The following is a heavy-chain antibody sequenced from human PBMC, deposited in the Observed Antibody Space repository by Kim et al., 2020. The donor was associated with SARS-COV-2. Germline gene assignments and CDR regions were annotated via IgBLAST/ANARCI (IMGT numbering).Heavy chain of an antibody. CDR2: IYSGGSST. D-gene: IGHD3-22*01. CDR3: AKDLPAGVDYYDSSGYFDY. J-gene: IGHJ4*02. V-gene: IGHV3-23*03. CDR1: GFTFSSYA. Sequence: GGSLRLSCAASGFTFSSYAMSWVRQAPGKGLEWVSVIYSGGSSTYYADSVKGRFTISRDNSKNTLYLQMNSLRAEDTAVYYCAKDLPAGVDYYDSSGYFDYWGQGTLVTVSS.